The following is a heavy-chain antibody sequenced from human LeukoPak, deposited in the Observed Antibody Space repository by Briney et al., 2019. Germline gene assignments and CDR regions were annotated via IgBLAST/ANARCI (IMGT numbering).Heavy chain of an antibody. V-gene: IGHV3-21*01. CDR3: AREREYYGSGSYYYYGMDV. CDR1: GFTFSSYS. Sequence: GGSLRLSCAASGFTFSSYSMNWVRQAPGKGLEWVSSISSSSSYIYYADSVKGRFTISRDNTKNSLYLQMNSLRAEDTAVYYCAREREYYGSGSYYYYGMDVWGQGATVTVSS. CDR2: ISSSSSYI. D-gene: IGHD3-10*01. J-gene: IGHJ6*02.